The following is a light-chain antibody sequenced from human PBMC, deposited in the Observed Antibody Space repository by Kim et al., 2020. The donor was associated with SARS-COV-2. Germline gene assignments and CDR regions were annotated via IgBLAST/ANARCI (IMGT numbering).Light chain of an antibody. CDR2: EVS. J-gene: IGLJ2*01. Sequence: PGQSVTLSCTGTSSDVGSYNRVSWYQQPPGTAPKLMIYEVSNRPSGVPDRFSGSKSGNTASLTISGLQAEDEADYYCSSYRSSSVVFGGGTQLTVL. CDR1: SSDVGSYNR. CDR3: SSYRSSSVV. V-gene: IGLV2-18*02.